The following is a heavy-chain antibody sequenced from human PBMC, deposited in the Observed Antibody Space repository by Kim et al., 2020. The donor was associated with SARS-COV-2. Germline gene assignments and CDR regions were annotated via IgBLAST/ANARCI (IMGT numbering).Heavy chain of an antibody. D-gene: IGHD2-21*02. V-gene: IGHV3-9*01. CDR1: GFTFSNYA. J-gene: IGHJ4*02. CDR2: IAWNSGTK. Sequence: GGSLRLSCDTSGFTFSNYAMHWVRQGPGKDMEWVAGIAWNSGTKSYGDSVKGRFTISRDNSKKTVHLQMSGLRPEDTGLYYCAKASSDWYFDAWGQGIL. CDR3: AKASSDWYFDA.